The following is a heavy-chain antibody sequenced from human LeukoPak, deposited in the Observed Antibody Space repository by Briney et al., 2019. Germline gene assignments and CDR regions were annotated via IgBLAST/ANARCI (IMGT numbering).Heavy chain of an antibody. V-gene: IGHV4-39*07. J-gene: IGHJ4*02. Sequence: SETLSLTCTVSGGPISSSSYYWGWIRQPPGKGLEWIGSIYYSGSTYYNPSLKSRVTISVDTSKNQFSLKLSSVTAADTAVYYCARGDSAAMDFDYWGQGTLVTVSS. CDR1: GGPISSSSYY. D-gene: IGHD2-2*01. CDR2: IYYSGST. CDR3: ARGDSAAMDFDY.